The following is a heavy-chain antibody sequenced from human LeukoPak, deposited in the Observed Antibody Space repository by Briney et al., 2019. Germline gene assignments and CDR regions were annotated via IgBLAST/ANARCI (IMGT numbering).Heavy chain of an antibody. D-gene: IGHD2-8*01. V-gene: IGHV1-46*01. Sequence: ASAKVSCKASGYTFTSYYMHWVRQAPGQGLEWMGIINPSGGSTSYAQKFQGRVTMTRDMSTSTVYMELSSLRSEDTAVYYCAREWSEGAFDIWGQGTMVTVSS. CDR3: AREWSEGAFDI. J-gene: IGHJ3*02. CDR1: GYTFTSYY. CDR2: INPSGGST.